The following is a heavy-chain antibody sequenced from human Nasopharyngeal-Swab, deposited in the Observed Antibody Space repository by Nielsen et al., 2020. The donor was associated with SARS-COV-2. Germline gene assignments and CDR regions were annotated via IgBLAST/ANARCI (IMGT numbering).Heavy chain of an antibody. CDR1: GYTLTELS. CDR3: ASSLGYCSSTSCPRGWFDP. J-gene: IGHJ5*02. V-gene: IGHV1-24*01. CDR2: FDPEDGET. D-gene: IGHD2-2*01. Sequence: ASVKVSCKVSGYTLTELSMHWVRQAPGKGLEWVGGFDPEDGETIYAQKFQGRVTMTEDTSTDTAYMELRSLRSDDTAVYYCASSLGYCSSTSCPRGWFDPWGQGTLVTVSS.